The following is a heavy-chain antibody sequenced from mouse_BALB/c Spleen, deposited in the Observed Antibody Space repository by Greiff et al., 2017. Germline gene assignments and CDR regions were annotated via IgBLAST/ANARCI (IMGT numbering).Heavy chain of an antibody. Sequence: EVQRVESGGGLVKPGGSLKLSCAASGFTFSSYAMSWVRQTPEKRLEWVASISSGGSTYYPDSVKGRFTISRDNARNILYLQMSSLRSEDTAMYYCARGHYGSSSYWYFDVWGAGTTVTVSS. CDR1: GFTFSSYA. J-gene: IGHJ1*01. V-gene: IGHV5-6-5*01. D-gene: IGHD1-1*01. CDR2: ISSGGST. CDR3: ARGHYGSSSYWYFDV.